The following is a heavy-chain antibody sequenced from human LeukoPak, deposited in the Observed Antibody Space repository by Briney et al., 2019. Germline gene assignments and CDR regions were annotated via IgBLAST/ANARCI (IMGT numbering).Heavy chain of an antibody. CDR3: VRDDDRPDNGLDY. Sequence: HPGGSLRLSCAASGFTFSKSAMSWVRQAPGKGLEWVSVISESDSDTYYADSVKGRFTISRDTSTDTLFLQLSSLRAEDTAVYYCVRDDDRPDNGLDYWGQGTLVTVSS. V-gene: IGHV3-23*01. CDR1: GFTFSKSA. D-gene: IGHD3-22*01. J-gene: IGHJ4*02. CDR2: ISESDSDT.